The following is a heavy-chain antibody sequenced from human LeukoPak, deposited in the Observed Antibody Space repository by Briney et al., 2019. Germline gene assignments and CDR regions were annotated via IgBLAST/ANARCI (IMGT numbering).Heavy chain of an antibody. Sequence: ASVKVSCKASGYTFTSYYMHWVRQAPGQGLEWIGIINPSDRSTFYAQKFQGRVTMTRDMSTSTVFMELSSLRSEDTAVYYCTREESWSQSGWFHPWGQGTLITVSS. J-gene: IGHJ5*02. CDR1: GYTFTSYY. CDR2: INPSDRST. V-gene: IGHV1-46*01. CDR3: TREESWSQSGWFHP. D-gene: IGHD5-24*01.